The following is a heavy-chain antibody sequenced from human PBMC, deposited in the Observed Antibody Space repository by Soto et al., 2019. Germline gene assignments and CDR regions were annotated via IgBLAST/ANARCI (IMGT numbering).Heavy chain of an antibody. CDR3: ARDSSTATHV. CDR1: GYTFTDYD. J-gene: IGHJ3*01. D-gene: IGHD2-2*01. Sequence: QVQLVQSVAEVRRPGTSVMVSCKTSGYTFTDYDINWVRQATGQGLEWRGWMNPNSGNTGYAQKFQGRVSLPRNTATSTAYMELSSLRSDDPAIYYCARDSSTATHVWGQATMVTVAA. CDR2: MNPNSGNT. V-gene: IGHV1-8*01.